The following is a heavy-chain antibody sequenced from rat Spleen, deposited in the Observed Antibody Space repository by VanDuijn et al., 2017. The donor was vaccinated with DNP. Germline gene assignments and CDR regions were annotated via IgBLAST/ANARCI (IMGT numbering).Heavy chain of an antibody. Sequence: ESRPGPVHPSQTLTLTCPVPGITCTSHNVIWIRHPPGKGSELLVVIWSNGNTDYNSALKSRLSISRDTSKSQVFLKMNSVQTEDTAMYFCARALATVVPTGAMDAWGQGTSVTVSS. CDR1: GITCTSHN. CDR3: ARALATVVPTGAMDA. CDR2: IWSNGNT. D-gene: IGHD1-3*01. J-gene: IGHJ4*01. V-gene: IGHV2-47*01.